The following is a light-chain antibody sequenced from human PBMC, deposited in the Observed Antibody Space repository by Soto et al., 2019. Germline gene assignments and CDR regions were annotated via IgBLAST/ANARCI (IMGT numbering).Light chain of an antibody. CDR1: SSDIGGYDF. J-gene: IGLJ1*01. CDR3: NSCTSTNTYV. CDR2: DVI. Sequence: QSALTKPASVSVSPGQSITISCTGTSSDIGGYDFVSWYQQHPGKAPKLMIYDVINRPSGVPNRFSGSKSGNTASLTISGLQAEDEADYYCNSCTSTNTYVFGTGTKVTVL. V-gene: IGLV2-14*03.